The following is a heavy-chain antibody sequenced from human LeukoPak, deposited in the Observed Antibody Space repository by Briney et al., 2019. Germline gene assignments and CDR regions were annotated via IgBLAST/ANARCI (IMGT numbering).Heavy chain of an antibody. D-gene: IGHD2-15*01. J-gene: IGHJ4*02. CDR3: ARDGPGYKDLDH. Sequence: PSEPLSLTCAVYGRSFSGYYWSWIRQPPGNGMEWIGEINHSESTNYNPSLKSRVTISVDTSKNQLSRKLSSVTAADTAVYYCARDGPGYKDLDHWGKGTLVTVSS. V-gene: IGHV4-34*01. CDR2: INHSEST. CDR1: GRSFSGYY.